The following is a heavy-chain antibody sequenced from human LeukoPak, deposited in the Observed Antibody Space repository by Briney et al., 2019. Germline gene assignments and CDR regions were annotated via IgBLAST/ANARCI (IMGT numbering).Heavy chain of an antibody. D-gene: IGHD6-13*01. CDR1: GYTFTDYY. CDR2: INPNSGGT. J-gene: IGHJ6*03. V-gene: IGHV1-2*02. CDR3: ARQGSSWYTLFGVHSRRYYYYYMDV. Sequence: ASVKVSCKASGYTFTDYYMHWVRQAPGQGLEWMGWINPNSGGTNYAQKFQGRVAMTRDTSISTAYMELSRLRSDDTAVYYCARQGSSWYTLFGVHSRRYYYYYMDVWGKGTTVTVSS.